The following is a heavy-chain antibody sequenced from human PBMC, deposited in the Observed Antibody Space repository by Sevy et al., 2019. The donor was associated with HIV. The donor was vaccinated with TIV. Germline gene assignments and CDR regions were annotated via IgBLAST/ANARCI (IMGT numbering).Heavy chain of an antibody. J-gene: IGHJ1*01. D-gene: IGHD1-26*01. CDR1: GFTFDDYT. CDR2: ISWDGGST. CDR3: ANDNSGNPYFQH. Sequence: GGSLRLSCAASGFTFDDYTMHWVRQAPGKGLEWDSLISWDGGSTYYADSVKGRFTISRDNSKNSLYLQMNSLRTEDTALYYSANDNSGNPYFQHWGQGTLVTVSS. V-gene: IGHV3-43*01.